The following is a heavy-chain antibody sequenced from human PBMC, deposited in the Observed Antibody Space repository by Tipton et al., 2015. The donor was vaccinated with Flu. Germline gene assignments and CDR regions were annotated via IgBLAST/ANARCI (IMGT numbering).Heavy chain of an antibody. J-gene: IGHJ4*02. CDR3: AKEESTGTTSP. CDR1: GFTFSSYG. V-gene: IGHV3-30*18. CDR2: ISYDGSNK. Sequence: SLRLSCAASGFTFSSYGMHWVRQATGKGLEWVAVISYDGSNKYYADSVKGRFTISRDNSKNTLYLQMNSLRAEDTAVYYCAKEESTGTTSPWGQGTLVTVSS. D-gene: IGHD1-1*01.